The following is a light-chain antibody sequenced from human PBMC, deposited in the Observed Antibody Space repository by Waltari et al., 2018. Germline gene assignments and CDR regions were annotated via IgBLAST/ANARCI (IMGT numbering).Light chain of an antibody. V-gene: IGLV1-47*01. J-gene: IGLJ3*02. Sequence: QSVLTQPPSASGTPGQRVTISCSGSSSNIGSNYVIWYQQLPGTAPKLLIYRNNQRPSGVPDRFSGSKSGTSASLAISGLRSEDEADYYCAAWDDSLSGPVFGGGTKLTVL. CDR1: SSNIGSNY. CDR3: AAWDDSLSGPV. CDR2: RNN.